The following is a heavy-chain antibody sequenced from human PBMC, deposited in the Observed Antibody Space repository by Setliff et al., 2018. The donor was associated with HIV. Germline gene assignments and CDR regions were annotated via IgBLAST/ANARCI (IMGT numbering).Heavy chain of an antibody. J-gene: IGHJ4*02. CDR2: VYYSGST. D-gene: IGHD3-3*01. CDR3: ARREEYYDFRSGYYSYYFDY. CDR1: NGSISNSAYY. V-gene: IGHV4-39*01. Sequence: PSETLSLTCTVSNGSISNSAYYWGWIRQPPGKGLEWIGSVYYSGSTYYNPSLKSRITISEDTSRNQFSLKLSSVTAADTAVYYCARREEYYDFRSGYYSYYFDYWGQGTLVTVSS.